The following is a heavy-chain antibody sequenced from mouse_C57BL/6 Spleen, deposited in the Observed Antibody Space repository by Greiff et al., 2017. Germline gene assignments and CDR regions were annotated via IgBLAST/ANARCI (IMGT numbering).Heavy chain of an antibody. CDR1: GYTFTSYW. J-gene: IGHJ4*01. D-gene: IGHD2-5*01. Sequence: VHVKQSGTVLARPGASVKMSCKTSGYTFTSYWMHWVKQRPGQGLEWIGAIYPGNSDTSYNQKFKGKAKLTAVTSASTAYMELSSLTNEDSAVYYCTRGAYYSNLYAMDYWGQGTSVTVSS. V-gene: IGHV1-5*01. CDR2: IYPGNSDT. CDR3: TRGAYYSNLYAMDY.